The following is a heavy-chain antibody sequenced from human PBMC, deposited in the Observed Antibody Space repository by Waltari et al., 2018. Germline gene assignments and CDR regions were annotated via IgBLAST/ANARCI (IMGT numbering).Heavy chain of an antibody. J-gene: IGHJ5*02. Sequence: QPQLQESGPRLVKPSETLSLTCSVSGDSLMYNLYYWGWIRQPPGKGLAWIGSTYYDGTAHYNSALKCRATISVDPTKRLFALEISSTTAADTAVYYCARDPTKGVYNWFDPWGQGILVIVSS. D-gene: IGHD3-10*01. CDR3: ARDPTKGVYNWFDP. CDR2: TYYDGTA. CDR1: GDSLMYNLYY. V-gene: IGHV4-39*07.